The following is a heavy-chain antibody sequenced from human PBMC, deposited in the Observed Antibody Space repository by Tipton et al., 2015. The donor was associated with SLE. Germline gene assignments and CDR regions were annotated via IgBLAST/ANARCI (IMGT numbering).Heavy chain of an antibody. CDR3: ARDRGSSWFFFDY. CDR2: VNHSGST. CDR1: GGSFSGYY. J-gene: IGHJ4*02. D-gene: IGHD6-13*01. V-gene: IGHV4-34*01. Sequence: LRLSCAVYGGSFSGYYWSWIRQPPGNGLEWIGEVNHSGSTNYNPSLKSRVTIFVDTSKNQFSLKLSSVTAADTAVYYCARDRGSSWFFFDYWGQGTRVTVSS.